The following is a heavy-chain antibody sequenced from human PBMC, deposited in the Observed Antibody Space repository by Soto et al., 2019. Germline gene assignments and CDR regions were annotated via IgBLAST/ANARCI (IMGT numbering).Heavy chain of an antibody. CDR2: ISGSGNTI. V-gene: IGHV3-11*01. J-gene: IGHJ4*02. Sequence: QVQLVESGGGLVKPGGSLRLSCVASGFTWSDYYMSWIRQAPGKGPEWVSHISGSGNTIDYADSVKGRFTISRDNAKTSLHLQMNSLRDDDTAVFYCARGRYALDYWGQGTRVTVSS. D-gene: IGHD3-16*01. CDR1: GFTWSDYY. CDR3: ARGRYALDY.